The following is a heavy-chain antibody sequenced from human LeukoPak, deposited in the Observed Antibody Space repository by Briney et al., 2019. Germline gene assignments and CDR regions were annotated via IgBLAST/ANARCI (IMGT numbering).Heavy chain of an antibody. CDR2: INSKGGSI. CDR1: GFTFDDYA. V-gene: IGHV3-20*04. CDR3: ARVDSDCRGGSCYTGLLDY. J-gene: IGHJ4*02. Sequence: GGSLRLSCAPSGFTFDDYAMAWVRQVPGKGLEWVSGINSKGGSIGYAASVKGRFTISRDNAKNSLYLQMNSLRAEDTALYYCARVDSDCRGGSCYTGLLDYWGQGTLVTVSS. D-gene: IGHD2-15*01.